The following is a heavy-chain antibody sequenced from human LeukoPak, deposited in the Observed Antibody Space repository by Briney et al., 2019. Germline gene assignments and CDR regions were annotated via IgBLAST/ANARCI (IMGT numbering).Heavy chain of an antibody. CDR2: IGSKANSYAT. V-gene: IGHV3-73*01. Sequence: GGSLRLSCAASGFTFSGSAMHWVRQASGKGLEWVGRIGSKANSYATAYAASVKGRFTISRDDSKNTAYLQMNSLKTEDTAVYYCARVTTIAAAGNSFDFWGQGTLVTVSS. J-gene: IGHJ4*02. CDR1: GFTFSGSA. CDR3: ARVTTIAAAGNSFDF. D-gene: IGHD6-13*01.